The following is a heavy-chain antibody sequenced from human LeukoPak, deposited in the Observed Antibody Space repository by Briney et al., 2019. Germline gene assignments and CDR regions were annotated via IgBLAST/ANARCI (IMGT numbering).Heavy chain of an antibody. CDR3: ARVLSGSGPSDP. J-gene: IGHJ5*02. CDR2: INWNGGST. Sequence: GGSLRLSCAASGFTFSSYAMSWVRQAPGKGLEWVSGINWNGGSTGYADSVKGRFTISRDNAKNSLYLQMNSLRAEDTALYYCARVLSGSGPSDPWGQGTLVTVSS. D-gene: IGHD3-10*01. V-gene: IGHV3-20*04. CDR1: GFTFSSYA.